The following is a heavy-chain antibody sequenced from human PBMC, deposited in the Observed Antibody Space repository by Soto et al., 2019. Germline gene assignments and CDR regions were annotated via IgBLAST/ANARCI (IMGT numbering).Heavy chain of an antibody. J-gene: IGHJ6*02. V-gene: IGHV1-8*01. CDR2: MNPNSGNT. CDR3: ARGHTAIVTHYYYYYYGMDV. Sequence: ASVKVSCKASGYTFTSYDINWVRQATGQGLEWMGWMNPNSGNTGYAQKFQGRVTMTRNTSISTAYMELSSLRSEDTAVYYCARGHTAIVTHYYYYYYGMDVCGQGTTVTV. D-gene: IGHD5-18*01. CDR1: GYTFTSYD.